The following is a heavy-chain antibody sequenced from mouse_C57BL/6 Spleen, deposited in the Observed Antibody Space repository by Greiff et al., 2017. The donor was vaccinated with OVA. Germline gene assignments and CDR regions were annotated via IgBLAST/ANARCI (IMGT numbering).Heavy chain of an antibody. CDR3: ARSERGYGYDDGFDV. CDR1: GYTFTSYW. V-gene: IGHV1-55*01. Sequence: VQLQQPGAELVKPGASVKMSCKASGYTFTSYWITWVKQRPGQGLEWIGDIYPGSGSTNYNEKFKSKATLTVDTSSSTAYMQLSSLTSEDSAVYYCARSERGYGYDDGFDVGGTGTTVTVSS. D-gene: IGHD2-2*01. J-gene: IGHJ1*03. CDR2: IYPGSGST.